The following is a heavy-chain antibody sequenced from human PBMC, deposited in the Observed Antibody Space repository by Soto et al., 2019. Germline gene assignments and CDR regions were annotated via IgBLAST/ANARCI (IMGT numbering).Heavy chain of an antibody. CDR1: GFTFSNYW. V-gene: IGHV3-7*05. CDR3: ARHGDYVSCDY. Sequence: GGSLRLSCAASGFTFSNYWMSWVRQAPGKGLEWVANIKQDGSEKNYVDSVKGRFTISRDNAKNSLYLQLNSLRAEDTAVYYCARHGDYVSCDYWGQGTLVTVSS. D-gene: IGHD4-17*01. CDR2: IKQDGSEK. J-gene: IGHJ4*02.